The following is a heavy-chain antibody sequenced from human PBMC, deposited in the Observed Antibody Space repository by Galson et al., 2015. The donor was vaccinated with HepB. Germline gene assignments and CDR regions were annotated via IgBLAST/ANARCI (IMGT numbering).Heavy chain of an antibody. CDR3: ARDRVMVVPAATYYYGMDV. CDR2: ISSSSSYT. D-gene: IGHD2-2*01. CDR1: GFTFSDYY. Sequence: SLRLSCAASGFTFSDYYMSWIRQAPGKGLEWVSYISSSSSYTNYADSVKGRFTISRDNAKNSLYLQMNSLRAEDTAVYYCARDRVMVVPAATYYYGMDVWGQGTTATVSS. J-gene: IGHJ6*02. V-gene: IGHV3-11*05.